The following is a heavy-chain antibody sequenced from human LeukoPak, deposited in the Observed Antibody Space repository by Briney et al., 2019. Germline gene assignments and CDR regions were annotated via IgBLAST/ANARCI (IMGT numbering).Heavy chain of an antibody. D-gene: IGHD6-19*01. CDR3: AKDPVSASAVAGNWYFDL. CDR2: ISWNSGSI. CDR1: GLTFDDYA. V-gene: IGHV3-9*01. J-gene: IGHJ2*01. Sequence: GRSLRLSCAASGLTFDDYAMHWVRQAPGKGLEWVSGISWNSGSIGYADSVKGRFTISRDNAKNSLYLQMNSLRAEDTALYYCAKDPVSASAVAGNWYFDLWGRGTLVTVSS.